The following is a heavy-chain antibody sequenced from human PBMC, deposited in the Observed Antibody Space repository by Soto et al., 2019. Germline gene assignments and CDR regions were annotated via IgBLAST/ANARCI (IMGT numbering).Heavy chain of an antibody. V-gene: IGHV4-61*01. CDR1: GGSVSSGSYY. CDR2: IYYSGST. CDR3: ASYGDSDTPYFDY. J-gene: IGHJ4*02. D-gene: IGHD4-17*01. Sequence: SETLSLTCTVSGGSVSSGSYYWSWIRQPPGKGLEWIGYIYYSGSTNYNPSLKSRVTISVDTSKNQFSLKLSSVTAADTAVYYCASYGDSDTPYFDYWGQGTLVTV.